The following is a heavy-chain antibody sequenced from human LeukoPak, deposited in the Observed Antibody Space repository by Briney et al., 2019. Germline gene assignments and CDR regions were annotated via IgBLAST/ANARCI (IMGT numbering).Heavy chain of an antibody. D-gene: IGHD1-26*01. CDR2: ITSNGAYT. Sequence: GGSLRLSCATSGFTFSNYAMHWVRQTPGKGLEYVSAITSNGAYTYYADSVKGRFTISSDNFKSTLYLQMGSLSAEDMAVYYCATAETSGFYSYWGQGTLVTVSS. CDR3: ATAETSGFYSY. V-gene: IGHV3-64*02. CDR1: GFTFSNYA. J-gene: IGHJ4*02.